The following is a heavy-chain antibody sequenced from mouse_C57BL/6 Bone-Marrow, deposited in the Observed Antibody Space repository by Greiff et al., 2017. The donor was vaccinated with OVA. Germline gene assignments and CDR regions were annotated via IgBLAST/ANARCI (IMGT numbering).Heavy chain of an antibody. V-gene: IGHV2-2*01. CDR3: ARNPVLNSYAMDY. D-gene: IGHD1-3*01. CDR1: GFSLTSYG. J-gene: IGHJ4*01. Sequence: VQGVESGPGLVQPSQSLSITCTVSGFSLTSYGVHWVRQSPGKGLEWLGVIWSGGSTDYNAAFISRLSISKDNSKGQVFFKMNSLQADDTAIYYCARNPVLNSYAMDYWGQGTSVTVSS. CDR2: IWSGGST.